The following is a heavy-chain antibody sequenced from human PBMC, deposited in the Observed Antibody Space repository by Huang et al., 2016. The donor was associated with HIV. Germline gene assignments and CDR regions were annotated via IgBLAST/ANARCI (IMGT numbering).Heavy chain of an antibody. J-gene: IGHJ4*02. CDR3: ATGFDVFFDF. V-gene: IGHV1-24*01. Sequence: QVQLVQSRAEVKKPGASVKVSCKVSEYTLTELSIHWVRQPPEKVLAWMGGFDPEIGETIYAQKFQGRVTMTEDTSTETAFMELRGLRPEDTAVYYCATGFDVFFDFWGQGTLVTVSS. D-gene: IGHD3-9*01. CDR2: FDPEIGET. CDR1: EYTLTELS.